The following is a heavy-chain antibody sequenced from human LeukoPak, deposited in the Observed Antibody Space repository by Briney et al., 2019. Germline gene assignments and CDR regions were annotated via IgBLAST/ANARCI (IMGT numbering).Heavy chain of an antibody. CDR1: GGSISGYY. V-gene: IGHV4-59*01. CDR2: IYYSGST. CDR3: ARDSGSNFDY. Sequence: PSETLSLTCTVSGGSISGYYWNWIRQPPGKGLEWIGYIYYSGSTNYNPSLKSRVTMSLDTPKNQFSLKLSSVTAADTAVYHCARDSGSNFDYWGQGTLVTVSS. J-gene: IGHJ4*02. D-gene: IGHD2-15*01.